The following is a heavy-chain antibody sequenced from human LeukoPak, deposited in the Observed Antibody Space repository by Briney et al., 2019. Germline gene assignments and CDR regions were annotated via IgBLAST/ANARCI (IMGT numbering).Heavy chain of an antibody. V-gene: IGHV1-18*01. CDR2: ISAYNGNT. CDR3: ARVGGSSSSSYYYYYMDV. CDR1: GYTFTSYG. Sequence: ASVKVSCKASGYTFTSYGISWVRQAPGQGLEWMGWISAYNGNTNYAQKLQGRVTMTRDTSISTAYMELSRLRSDDTAVYYCARVGGSSSSSYYYYYMDVWGKGTTVTVSS. J-gene: IGHJ6*03. D-gene: IGHD6-6*01.